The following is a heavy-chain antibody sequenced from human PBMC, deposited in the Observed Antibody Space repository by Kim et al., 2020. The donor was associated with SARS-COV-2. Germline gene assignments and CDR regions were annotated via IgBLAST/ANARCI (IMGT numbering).Heavy chain of an antibody. CDR1: GGSISGSC. CDR2: IYTSGNT. CDR3: AKGSGWYPY. Sequence: SETLSLTCSVSGGSISGSCWSWIRQPAGKGLEWIGRIYTSGNTNYNPSLKSRVTMSVDMSKNQFSLNLRSVTAADTAVYYCAKGSGWYPYWGQGTLVTVS. J-gene: IGHJ4*02. V-gene: IGHV4-4*07. D-gene: IGHD6-19*01.